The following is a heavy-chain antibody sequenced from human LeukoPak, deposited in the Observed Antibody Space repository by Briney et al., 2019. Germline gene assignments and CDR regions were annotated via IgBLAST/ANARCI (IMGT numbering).Heavy chain of an antibody. J-gene: IGHJ4*02. CDR1: GGSISSYY. V-gene: IGHV4-4*07. CDR2: IYTSGST. D-gene: IGHD2-2*01. CDR3: AREALVVVPAAIHFDY. Sequence: SETLSLTCTVSGGSISSYYWSWIRQPAGKGLEWIGRIYTSGSTNYNPSLKSRVTMSADTSKNQFSLKLSSVTAADTAVYYCAREALVVVPAAIHFDYWGQGTLVTVSS.